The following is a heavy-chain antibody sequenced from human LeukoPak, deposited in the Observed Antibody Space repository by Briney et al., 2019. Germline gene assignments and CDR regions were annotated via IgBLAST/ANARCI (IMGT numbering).Heavy chain of an antibody. V-gene: IGHV3-7*01. J-gene: IGHJ3*02. CDR3: ASLHKYYYDSSGYSFGAFDI. D-gene: IGHD3-22*01. Sequence: SGGSLRLSCAASGFTFSSYWMSWVRQAPGKGLEWVANIKQDGSEKYYVDSVKGRFTISRDNAKNSLYLQMNSLRAEDTAVYYCASLHKYYYDSSGYSFGAFDIWGQGTMVTVSS. CDR1: GFTFSSYW. CDR2: IKQDGSEK.